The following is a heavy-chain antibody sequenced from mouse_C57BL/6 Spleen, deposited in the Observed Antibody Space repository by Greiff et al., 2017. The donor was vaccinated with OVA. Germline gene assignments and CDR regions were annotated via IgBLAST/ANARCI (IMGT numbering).Heavy chain of an antibody. Sequence: QVQLKQPGAELVRPGSSVKLSCKASGYTFTSYWMHWVKQRPIQGLEWIGNIDPSDSETHYNQKFKDKATLTVDKSSSTAYMQLSSLTSEDSAVYYCARFYYDYGGGMDYWGQGTSVTVSS. CDR1: GYTFTSYW. CDR2: IDPSDSET. D-gene: IGHD2-4*01. CDR3: ARFYYDYGGGMDY. V-gene: IGHV1-52*01. J-gene: IGHJ4*01.